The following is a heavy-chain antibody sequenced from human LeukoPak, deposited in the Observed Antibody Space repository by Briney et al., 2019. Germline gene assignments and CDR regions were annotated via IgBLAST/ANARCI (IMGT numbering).Heavy chain of an antibody. CDR3: ARGRWEVRFDP. V-gene: IGHV4-34*01. Sequence: ETLSLTCAVYGGSFSGYYWSWVRQPPGKGLEWIGEISHIGSTNYNPSLESRVTISVDTSKDQFSLKLSSVTAADTAVYYCARGRWEVRFDPWGQGTLVTVSS. J-gene: IGHJ5*02. CDR1: GGSFSGYY. D-gene: IGHD1-26*01. CDR2: ISHIGST.